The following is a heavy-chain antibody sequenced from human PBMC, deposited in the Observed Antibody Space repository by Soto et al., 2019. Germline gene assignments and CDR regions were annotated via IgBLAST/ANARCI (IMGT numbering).Heavy chain of an antibody. J-gene: IGHJ5*02. CDR1: GFTFSSYS. CDR2: ISSSSSTI. V-gene: IGHV3-48*02. CDR3: AIESAARNWFDP. Sequence: EVQLVESGGGLVQPGGSLRLSCAASGFTFSSYSMNWVRQAPGKGLEWVSYISSSSSTIYYADSVKGRFTISRDNAKNSLYLQMNSLRDEDTAVYYCAIESAARNWFDPWGQGTLVTVSS. D-gene: IGHD2-2*01.